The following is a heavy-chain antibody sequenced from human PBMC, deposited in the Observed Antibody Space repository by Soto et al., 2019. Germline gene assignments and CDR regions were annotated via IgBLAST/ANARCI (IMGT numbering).Heavy chain of an antibody. Sequence: QVQLVQSGAEVKKPGSSVKVSCKASGGTFSSYAISWVRQAPGQGLEWMGGIIPIFGTANYAQKFQGRVTIPADESTSTAYMELSSLRSEDTAVYYCARVQYDYDSSGYSYDAFVIWVQGTMVTVSS. J-gene: IGHJ3*02. CDR1: GGTFSSYA. CDR2: IIPIFGTA. V-gene: IGHV1-69*01. CDR3: ARVQYDYDSSGYSYDAFVI. D-gene: IGHD3-22*01.